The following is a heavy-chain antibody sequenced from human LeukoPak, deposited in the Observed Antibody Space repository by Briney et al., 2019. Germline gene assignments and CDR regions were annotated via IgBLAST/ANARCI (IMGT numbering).Heavy chain of an antibody. CDR3: ARARWQLVPYFDS. V-gene: IGHV1-2*02. J-gene: IGHJ4*02. CDR1: GYTFTDYY. D-gene: IGHD6-6*01. CDR2: INPNSGGT. Sequence: GASVKVSCKASGYTFTDYYMHWVRQAPGQGLEWMGWINPNSGGTNFAQKFQGRVAMTRDTSISTAYMELGSLRSDDTAVYYCARARWQLVPYFDSWGQGTLVTLSS.